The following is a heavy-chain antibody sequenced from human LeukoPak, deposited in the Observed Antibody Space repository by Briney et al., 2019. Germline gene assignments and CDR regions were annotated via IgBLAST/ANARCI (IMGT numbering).Heavy chain of an antibody. D-gene: IGHD3-10*01. CDR1: GFTFSSYG. J-gene: IGHJ4*02. CDR2: IRYDGSNK. Sequence: PGGSLRLSCAASGFTFSSYGMHWVRQAPGKGLEWVAFIRYDGSNKYYADSVKGRFTISRDNSKNTLYLQMNSLRAEDTAVYYCAKVGMVRENFDYWGQGTLVTVSS. CDR3: AKVGMVRENFDY. V-gene: IGHV3-30*02.